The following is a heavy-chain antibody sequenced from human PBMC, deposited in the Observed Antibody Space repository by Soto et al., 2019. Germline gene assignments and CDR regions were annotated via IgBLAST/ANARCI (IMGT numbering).Heavy chain of an antibody. CDR3: ARHIAVPTTRGFDY. V-gene: IGHV4-4*02. J-gene: IGHJ4*02. CDR2: IFHSGTT. CDR1: GAFISSTNW. D-gene: IGHD2-15*01. Sequence: QVQLQESGPGLVKPSGTLSLTCAVSGAFISSTNWWSWVRRAPGEGLEWIGEIFHSGTTTYNPSLKSRVIISMDTSTNQLSLRLDSVTAADTAVYFCARHIAVPTTRGFDYWGQGTLVTVSS.